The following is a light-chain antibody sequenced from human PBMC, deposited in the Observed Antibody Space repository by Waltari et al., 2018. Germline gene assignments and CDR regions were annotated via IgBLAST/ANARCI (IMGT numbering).Light chain of an antibody. Sequence: DIHMTQSPSTLSAPVRDRVTITCRASQSITWWLAWYQQKPGKAPKLLISKASTLETGVPSRFSGTGSGTEFTLTINSLQPDDSATYFCQQYNLYPLTFGGGTTVGIK. CDR2: KAS. V-gene: IGKV1-5*03. CDR1: QSITWW. CDR3: QQYNLYPLT. J-gene: IGKJ4*01.